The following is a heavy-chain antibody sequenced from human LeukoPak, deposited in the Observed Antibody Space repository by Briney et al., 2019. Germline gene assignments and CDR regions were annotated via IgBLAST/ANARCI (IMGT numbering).Heavy chain of an antibody. V-gene: IGHV4-59*01. D-gene: IGHD3-3*01. CDR1: GGSISSYY. CDR3: ARAAITIFGVVISAFDI. CDR2: IYYSGST. Sequence: SETLSLTCTVSGGSISSYYWSWIRQPPGKGLGWLGYIYYSGSTNYNPSLKSRVTISVDTSKNQFSLKLSSVTAADTAVYYCARAAITIFGVVISAFDIWGQGTMVTVSS. J-gene: IGHJ3*02.